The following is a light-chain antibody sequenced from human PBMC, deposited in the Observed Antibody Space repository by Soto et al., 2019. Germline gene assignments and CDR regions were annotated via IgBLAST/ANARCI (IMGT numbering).Light chain of an antibody. V-gene: IGKV3-11*01. CDR1: QSVSSY. Sequence: EIVLTQSPATLSLSPGERATLSCRASQSVSSYLAWYQQKPGQAPRLLIYDTSKRATGIPARFSGSGSGTDFTLTISSLEPVDFVVYCCQQCTNWPRSFTFGPGTKVDIK. CDR2: DTS. CDR3: QQCTNWPRSFT. J-gene: IGKJ3*01.